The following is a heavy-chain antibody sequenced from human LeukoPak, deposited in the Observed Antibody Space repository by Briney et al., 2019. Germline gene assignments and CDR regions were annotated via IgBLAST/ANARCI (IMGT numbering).Heavy chain of an antibody. Sequence: SETLSLTCTVSGDSISSSSSYWGWIRQPPGKGLEWIGSIYYSASTYYNPSLKSRVTISVDTSKNQFSLKLSSVTAADTAVYYCARQIYCSSTSCYENWFAPWGQGTLVTVSS. CDR1: GDSISSSSSY. CDR2: IYYSAST. CDR3: ARQIYCSSTSCYENWFAP. V-gene: IGHV4-39*01. D-gene: IGHD2-2*01. J-gene: IGHJ5*02.